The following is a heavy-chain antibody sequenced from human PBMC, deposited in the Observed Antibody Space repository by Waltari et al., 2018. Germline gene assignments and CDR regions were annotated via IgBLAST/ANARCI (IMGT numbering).Heavy chain of an antibody. CDR1: GFTFRTYV. CDR3: ARGSGVDS. D-gene: IGHD7-27*01. J-gene: IGHJ4*02. Sequence: EVQLLESGGGLVQPGGSLSLVGAASGFTFRTYVMNWGRQAPGKGLEGVSSISDAGGIINYADSVKGRFIISRDNSKNTLYLQMNSLRADDTAVYYCARGSGVDSWGQGTLVTISS. V-gene: IGHV3-23*01. CDR2: ISDAGGII.